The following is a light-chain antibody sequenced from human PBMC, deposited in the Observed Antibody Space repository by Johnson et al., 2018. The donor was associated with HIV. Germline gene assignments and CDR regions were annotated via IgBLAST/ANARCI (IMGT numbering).Light chain of an antibody. CDR1: SSNIGNNY. CDR3: GTWDSGLSGGLYL. CDR2: END. Sequence: QSVLSQPPSVSAAPGQKVTISCSGGSSNIGNNYVSWYQQLPGTAPKLLIYENDKRPSGIPDRFSGSKSGTSASLGITGLQTGDEADYYCGTWDSGLSGGLYLFGPGTKVTVL. J-gene: IGLJ1*01. V-gene: IGLV1-51*02.